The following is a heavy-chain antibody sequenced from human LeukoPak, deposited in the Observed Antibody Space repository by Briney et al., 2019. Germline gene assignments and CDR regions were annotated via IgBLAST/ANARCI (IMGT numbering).Heavy chain of an antibody. J-gene: IGHJ6*02. V-gene: IGHV3-30-3*01. CDR2: ISYDGSNK. Sequence: QPGRSLRLSCAASGFTFSSYAMHWVRQAPGKGLEWVAVISYDGSNKYYADSVKGRFTISRDNSKNTLYLQMDSLRAEDTAVYYCARVQTLWFGEYYGMDVWGQGTTVTVSS. CDR3: ARVQTLWFGEYYGMDV. CDR1: GFTFSSYA. D-gene: IGHD3-10*01.